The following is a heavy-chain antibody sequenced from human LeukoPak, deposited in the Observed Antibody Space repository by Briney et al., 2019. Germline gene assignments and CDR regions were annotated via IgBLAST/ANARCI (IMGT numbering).Heavy chain of an antibody. Sequence: GGSLRLSCAASGFTFSNYGLNWVRQAPGKGLEWVSHTSSSGSAKYYADSVKGRFTISRDNAKNSLYLQMNSLRDEDTAVFYCASGSGHWGQGTLVTVSS. V-gene: IGHV3-48*02. CDR3: ASGSGH. D-gene: IGHD2-2*03. CDR1: GFTFSNYG. J-gene: IGHJ4*02. CDR2: TSSSGSAK.